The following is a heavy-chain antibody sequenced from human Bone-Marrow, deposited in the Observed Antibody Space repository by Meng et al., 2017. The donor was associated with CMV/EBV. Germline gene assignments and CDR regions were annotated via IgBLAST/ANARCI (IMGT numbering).Heavy chain of an antibody. Sequence: ASVKVSCKASGDSFSRHAVSWVRQAPGQGLEWMGIINPSGGSTSYAQKFQGRVAMTRDTSTSTVYMELSSLRSEDTAVYYCARGNSLKYSSSPSVRYWGQGTLVTVSS. CDR1: GDSFSRHA. V-gene: IGHV1-46*01. CDR3: ARGNSLKYSSSPSVRY. CDR2: INPSGGST. J-gene: IGHJ4*02. D-gene: IGHD6-6*01.